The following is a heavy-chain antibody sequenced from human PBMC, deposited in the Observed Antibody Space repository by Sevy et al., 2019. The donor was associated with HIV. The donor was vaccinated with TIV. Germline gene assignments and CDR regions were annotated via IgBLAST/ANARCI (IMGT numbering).Heavy chain of an antibody. CDR3: ARDCSSATCLWGMDV. D-gene: IGHD2-2*01. CDR1: GFVFSDYW. Sequence: GGSLRLSCAASGFVFSDYWMSWVRQAPGKGLEWVANIKRDGSEKYYVASVKGRFTISRDNAKPSLYLQMNSLRGEDTAVYYCARDCSSATCLWGMDVWGQGTMVTVSS. CDR2: IKRDGSEK. J-gene: IGHJ6*02. V-gene: IGHV3-7*03.